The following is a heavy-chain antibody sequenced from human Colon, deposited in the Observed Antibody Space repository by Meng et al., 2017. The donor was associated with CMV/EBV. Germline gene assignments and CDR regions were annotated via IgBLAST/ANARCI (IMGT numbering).Heavy chain of an antibody. CDR1: W. CDR2: INAGGSTT. CDR3: TREKTRTSAIVVAGPEGRFFDY. Sequence: WLHWDRQAPGTTVVGVARINAGGSTTNYADSVKGRFTISRDKSKDTVFPEMNSRTPEDTALNDCTREKTRTSAIVVAGPEGRFFDYWGQGTLVTVSS. D-gene: IGHD2-2*01. V-gene: IGHV3-74*01. J-gene: IGHJ4*02.